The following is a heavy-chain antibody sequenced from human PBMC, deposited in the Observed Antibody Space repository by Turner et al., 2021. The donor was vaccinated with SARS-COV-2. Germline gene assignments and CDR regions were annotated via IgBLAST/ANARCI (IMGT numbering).Heavy chain of an antibody. Sequence: QVQLQESGPGLVKPSQTLSLTCTVSGGSISIGGYYWSWIRQHPGKGLEWIGYIYYSGSTYYNPSLKSRVTISVDTSKNQFSLKLSSVTAADTAVYYCAGEIVVVPAARYYSYGVDVWGQGTTVTVSS. CDR2: IYYSGST. D-gene: IGHD2-2*01. V-gene: IGHV4-31*03. CDR1: GGSISIGGYY. CDR3: AGEIVVVPAARYYSYGVDV. J-gene: IGHJ6*02.